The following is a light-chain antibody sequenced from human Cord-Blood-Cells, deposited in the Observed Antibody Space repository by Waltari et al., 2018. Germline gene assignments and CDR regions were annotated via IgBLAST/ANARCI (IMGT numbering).Light chain of an antibody. CDR2: KDS. CDR3: QSADSSGTPWV. Sequence: SYELTQPPSVPVSPRQTARITCSGDALPKQYANWYQQKPRQTPVLVIYKDSERPSGGPERVSCCSSGTTVTLTISGVQAEDEADDYCQSADSSGTPWVFGGGTKLTVL. V-gene: IGLV3-25*02. CDR1: ALPKQY. J-gene: IGLJ3*02.